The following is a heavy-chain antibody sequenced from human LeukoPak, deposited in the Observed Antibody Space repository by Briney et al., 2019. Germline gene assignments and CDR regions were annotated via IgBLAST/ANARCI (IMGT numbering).Heavy chain of an antibody. J-gene: IGHJ4*02. D-gene: IGHD3-10*01. CDR2: TSSDLNVK. Sequence: GGSLRLSCAASGFTFSNAWMNWVRQAPGKGLEWVAVTSSDLNVKLYADSVKGRFTISRDNSRSTLYLQMNSLRPEDTAIYYCAREGYYGSGSPPSLYFDYWGQGTLVTVSS. CDR1: GFTFSNAW. V-gene: IGHV3-30*03. CDR3: AREGYYGSGSPPSLYFDY.